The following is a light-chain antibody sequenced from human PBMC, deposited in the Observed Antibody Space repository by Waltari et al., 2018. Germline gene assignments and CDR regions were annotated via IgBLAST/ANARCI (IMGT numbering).Light chain of an antibody. Sequence: DIQMTQSPSSLSASVGARVTITCRASPDIGTYLNWYQHKPGKAPKLLIYSASTLQSGVPPRFSGSGSGTDYTLTIFDLQPEDFATYYCQQTYITPPHSFGQGTKLEI. V-gene: IGKV1-39*01. CDR3: QQTYITPPHS. CDR2: SAS. J-gene: IGKJ2*03. CDR1: PDIGTY.